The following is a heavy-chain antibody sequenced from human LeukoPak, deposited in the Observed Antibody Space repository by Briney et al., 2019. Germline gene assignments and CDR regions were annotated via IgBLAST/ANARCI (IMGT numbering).Heavy chain of an antibody. Sequence: GGSLRLSCAASGFTFGTFGMTWVRQAPGKGLEWVSSISSGADVTTYADSVKGRFTISRDNSKNTLYLQMHGLRAEDMAVYYCATRISTTLGLDFCGQGILVTVSS. J-gene: IGHJ4*02. D-gene: IGHD1-1*01. CDR3: ATRISTTLGLDF. V-gene: IGHV3-23*01. CDR1: GFTFGTFG. CDR2: ISSGADVT.